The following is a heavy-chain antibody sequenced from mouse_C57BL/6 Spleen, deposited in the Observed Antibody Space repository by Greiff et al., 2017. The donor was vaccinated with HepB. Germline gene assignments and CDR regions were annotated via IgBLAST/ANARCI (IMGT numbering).Heavy chain of an antibody. D-gene: IGHD1-1*01. V-gene: IGHV5-6*02. CDR3: ARSRGTTVVANFDY. J-gene: IGHJ2*01. CDR2: ISSGGSYT. CDR1: GFTFSSYG. Sequence: DVMLVESGGDLVKPGGSLKLSCAASGFTFSSYGMSWVRQTPDKRLEWVATISSGGSYTYYPDSVKGRFTISRDNAKNTLYLQMSSLKSEDTAMYYCARSRGTTVVANFDYWGQGTTLTVSS.